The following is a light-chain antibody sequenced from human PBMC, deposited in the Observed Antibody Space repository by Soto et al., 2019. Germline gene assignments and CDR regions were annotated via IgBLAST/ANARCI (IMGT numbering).Light chain of an antibody. CDR1: QAISSN. Sequence: EIVMTQSPATLSVSRGERATLSCRANQAISSNLAWYQQKPGQAPRLLIYGASTRATDIPDRFSGSGSGTEFTLTISSLQSEDFAVYYCQHYTNWIGTFGGGTKVEIK. V-gene: IGKV3-15*01. J-gene: IGKJ4*01. CDR3: QHYTNWIGT. CDR2: GAS.